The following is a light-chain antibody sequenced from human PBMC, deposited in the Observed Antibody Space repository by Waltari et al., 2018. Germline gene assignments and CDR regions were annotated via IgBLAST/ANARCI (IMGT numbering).Light chain of an antibody. J-gene: IGKJ2*01. V-gene: IGKV1-17*01. Sequence: DVQLTQSPSSLSASVGDRVTITCRASQGIINDLGWFQQKPGKAPRRLISLASTLDSRVSSRFSGSGFGTEFTLTISSLQPEDFATYYCLQHNKYPYTFGQGTQLEIK. CDR3: LQHNKYPYT. CDR1: QGIIND. CDR2: LAS.